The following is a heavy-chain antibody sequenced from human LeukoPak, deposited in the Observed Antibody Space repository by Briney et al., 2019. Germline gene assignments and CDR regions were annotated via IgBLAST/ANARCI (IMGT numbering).Heavy chain of an antibody. CDR2: VFYRGST. V-gene: IGHV4-39*07. CDR1: SASITSSDHY. J-gene: IGHJ5*02. CDR3: ARDQYYYGSGKGHWFDP. Sequence: SETLSLTCTVSSASITSSDHYWGWIRQPPGKGLEWIGSVFYRGSTYYNPSLKSRLTISVDTSRNQFSLRLRSVTAADTAVYYCARDQYYYGSGKGHWFDPWGQGTLVTVSS. D-gene: IGHD3-10*01.